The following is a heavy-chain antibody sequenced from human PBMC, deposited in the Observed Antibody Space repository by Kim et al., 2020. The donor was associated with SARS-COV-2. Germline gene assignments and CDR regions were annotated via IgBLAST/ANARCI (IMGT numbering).Heavy chain of an antibody. J-gene: IGHJ4*02. Sequence: KERVTISVDTSKNQFSLKLSSVTAADTAVYYCASGPTYYDILTGYWAFDYWGQGTLVTVSS. D-gene: IGHD3-9*01. V-gene: IGHV4-59*09. CDR3: ASGPTYYDILTGYWAFDY.